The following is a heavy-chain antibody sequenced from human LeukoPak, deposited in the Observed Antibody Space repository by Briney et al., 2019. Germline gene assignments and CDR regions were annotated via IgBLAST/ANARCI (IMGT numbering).Heavy chain of an antibody. V-gene: IGHV4-4*09. CDR2: IYHSWIP. Sequence: NASETLSLTCNVSGASMSSNYWRWLRQPPGKGLEWIGYIYHSWIPNLRPSLESRVTMPVGESKNLFSLSVDFVSAADPGGYFFASTRRAAGAGRFDSWGQGTLVTVSS. D-gene: IGHD6-19*01. CDR1: GASMSSNY. CDR3: ASTRRAAGAGRFDS. J-gene: IGHJ4*02.